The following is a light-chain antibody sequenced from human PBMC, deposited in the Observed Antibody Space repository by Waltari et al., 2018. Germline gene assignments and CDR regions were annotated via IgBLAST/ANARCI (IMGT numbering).Light chain of an antibody. CDR3: QQSYSPRMYT. V-gene: IGKV1-39*01. J-gene: IGKJ2*01. CDR1: QSISTY. CDR2: AAS. Sequence: DIQMTQPPSSLFASLGARVTIPCRASQSISTYLNWYQQTPGKAPRLLIYAASTLHSGVPSRFSGSGSGTDFTLTISSLQPEDFTTYYCQQSYSPRMYTFGQGTKLEIK.